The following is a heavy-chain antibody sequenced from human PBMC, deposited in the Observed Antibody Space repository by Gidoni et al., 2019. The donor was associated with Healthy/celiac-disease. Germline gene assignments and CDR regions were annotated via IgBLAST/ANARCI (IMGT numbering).Heavy chain of an antibody. V-gene: IGHV3-73*02. Sequence: EVQLVESGGGLVQPGGSLTLSFAASGFPFRGSAMHWVRQASGKGLEWVGRIRSKANSYATAYAASVKGRFTISRDDSKNTAYLQMNSLKTEDTAVYYCTRLGGATIAFDIWGQGTMVTVSS. J-gene: IGHJ3*02. CDR2: IRSKANSYAT. D-gene: IGHD1-26*01. CDR1: GFPFRGSA. CDR3: TRLGGATIAFDI.